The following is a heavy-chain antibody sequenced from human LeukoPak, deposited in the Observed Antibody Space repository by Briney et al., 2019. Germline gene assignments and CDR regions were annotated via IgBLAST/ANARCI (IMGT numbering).Heavy chain of an antibody. CDR2: KYYSGSA. CDR3: ATPYCSSLSCLDVFNI. J-gene: IGHJ3*02. D-gene: IGHD2-2*01. V-gene: IGHV4-31*03. Sequence: SETLSLTCSVSGVSISDGRYYWTWIRQRPGKGLEWIGYKYYSGSAKYDPSLKSRLTISIDTPKNQFSLHLSSVTAADTAMYYCATPYCSSLSCLDVFNIWGQGTMVTVSS. CDR1: GVSISDGRYY.